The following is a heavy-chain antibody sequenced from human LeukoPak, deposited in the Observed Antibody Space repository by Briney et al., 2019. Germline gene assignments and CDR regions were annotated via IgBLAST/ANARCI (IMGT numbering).Heavy chain of an antibody. V-gene: IGHV1-2*02. Sequence: ASVKVSCKASGYTFTGYYMHWVRQAPGQGLEWMGWINPNSGGPTYAQKFQGRVTMTRDTSISTAYMELSRLRSDDTAVYYCAREFTMVRGVIPKYDYYYGMDVWGQGTTVTVSS. CDR1: GYTFTGYY. CDR2: INPNSGGP. D-gene: IGHD3-10*01. J-gene: IGHJ6*02. CDR3: AREFTMVRGVIPKYDYYYGMDV.